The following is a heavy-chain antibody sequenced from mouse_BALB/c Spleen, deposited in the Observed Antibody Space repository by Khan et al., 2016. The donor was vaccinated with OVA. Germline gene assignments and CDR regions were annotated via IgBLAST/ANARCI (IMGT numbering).Heavy chain of an antibody. V-gene: IGHV2-6-1*01. Sequence: QVQLKQSGPGPVAPSQSLSITCTISGFSLTNYGVHWVRQPPGKGLVWLVVIWSDGSTTYNSALKSRLTISKDNSKSQVFLKMNSLQTDDTAMYFCARQPYYHYNIMDYWGQGTSVTVSS. J-gene: IGHJ4*01. D-gene: IGHD2-4*01. CDR2: IWSDGST. CDR3: ARQPYYHYNIMDY. CDR1: GFSLTNYG.